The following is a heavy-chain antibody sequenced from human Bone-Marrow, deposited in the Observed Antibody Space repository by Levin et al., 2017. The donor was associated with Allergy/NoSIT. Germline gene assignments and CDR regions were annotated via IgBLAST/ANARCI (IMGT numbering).Heavy chain of an antibody. CDR1: GGTFSSYT. V-gene: IGHV1-69*08. D-gene: IGHD1/OR15-1a*01. CDR3: ARDQQY. Sequence: SVKVSCKASGGTFSSYTISWVRQAPGQGLEWMGRIIPIISKVNYAQKFQGRLTITGDKSTNTAYMELSSLRSEDTAVYYCARDQQYWGQGTLVTVSS. J-gene: IGHJ4*02. CDR2: IIPIISKV.